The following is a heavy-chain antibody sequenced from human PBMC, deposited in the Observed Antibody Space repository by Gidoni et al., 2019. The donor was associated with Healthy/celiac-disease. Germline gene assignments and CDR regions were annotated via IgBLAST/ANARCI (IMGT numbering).Heavy chain of an antibody. CDR2: TYYRSKWYN. CDR1: GDSVSSHSAA. J-gene: IGHJ6*02. CDR3: ARDATSKGYWYYYGMDV. Sequence: QVQLQPSGPGLVKHSQTLSLTCAISGDSVSSHSAAWNWLRQSPSRGLEWLGRTYYRSKWYNDYAVSVKSRITINPDTSKNQFSLQLNSVTPEDTAVYYCARDATSKGYWYYYGMDVWGQGTTVTVSS. V-gene: IGHV6-1*01.